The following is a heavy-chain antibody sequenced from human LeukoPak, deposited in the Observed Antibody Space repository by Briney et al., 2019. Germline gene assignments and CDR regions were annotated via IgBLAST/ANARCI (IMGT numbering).Heavy chain of an antibody. CDR2: ISSSSSYI. CDR1: GFTFSSYS. CDR3: AKGGYPAKFYHMDV. J-gene: IGHJ6*03. Sequence: GGSLRLSCAASGFTFSSYSMNWVRQAPGKGLEWVSSISSSSSYIYYADSVKGRYTISRDNSKNRLYLQMNTLRAEDTAVYYCAKGGYPAKFYHMDVWGKGTTVTISS. V-gene: IGHV3-21*04. D-gene: IGHD5-18*01.